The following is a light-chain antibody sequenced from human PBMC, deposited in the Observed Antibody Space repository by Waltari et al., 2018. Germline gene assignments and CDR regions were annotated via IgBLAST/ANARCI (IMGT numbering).Light chain of an antibody. CDR3: QQYYDTPLS. V-gene: IGKV4-1*01. CDR2: WAS. Sequence: DIVMTQSPDSLAVSLGERATINCKSSQIIFYGSHNKNYLAWYQQKPRQPPRLLLYWASTRESGVPDRFSGSGSGTDFTLTISSLQAEDVAVYYCQQYYDTPLSFGGGNKVEIK. J-gene: IGKJ4*01. CDR1: QIIFYGSHNKNY.